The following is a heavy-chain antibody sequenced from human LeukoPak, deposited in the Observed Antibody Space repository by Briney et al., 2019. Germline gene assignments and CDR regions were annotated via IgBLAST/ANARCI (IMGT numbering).Heavy chain of an antibody. CDR2: ISRDGSST. D-gene: IGHD3-22*01. V-gene: IGHV3-74*01. Sequence: PGGSLRLSCAASGFTFSTYWIHWVRHGPGKGLVWVSRISRDGSSTTYADSVKGRFTISRDNAKNSLHLQMNSLRAEDTAVYYCARDKGDYHTSGSLFVFGGQGALVTVSS. CDR1: GFTFSTYW. J-gene: IGHJ4*02. CDR3: ARDKGDYHTSGSLFVF.